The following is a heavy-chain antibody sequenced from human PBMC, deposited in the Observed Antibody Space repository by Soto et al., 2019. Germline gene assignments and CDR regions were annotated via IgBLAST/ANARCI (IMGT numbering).Heavy chain of an antibody. CDR2: IDWDDDK. CDR1: GFSLTTTRMC. Sequence: SGPTLVNHTQTLTLTGTFSGFSLTTTRMCVNWIRQPPGKALEWLARIDWDDDKYYSKSLKTRLTISKDTSKNQVVLTMTNMDPVDTATYFCARSKPSYDFLGFDPWGQGTLVTVS. J-gene: IGHJ5*02. CDR3: ARSKPSYDFLGFDP. D-gene: IGHD3-16*01. V-gene: IGHV2-70*11.